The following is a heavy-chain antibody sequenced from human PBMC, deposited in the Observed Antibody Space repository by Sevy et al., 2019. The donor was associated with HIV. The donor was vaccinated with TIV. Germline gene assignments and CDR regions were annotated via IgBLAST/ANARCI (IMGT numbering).Heavy chain of an antibody. CDR1: GGTFSIYA. J-gene: IGHJ6*03. Sequence: ASVKVSCKASGGTFSIYAISWVRQAPGQGLEWMGGIIPIFGTANYAQKFQGRVTITADKSTSTAYMELSSLRSEDTAVYYCARTSYSGYDYNYYYYYMDVWGKGTTVTVSS. D-gene: IGHD5-12*01. V-gene: IGHV1-69*06. CDR2: IIPIFGTA. CDR3: ARTSYSGYDYNYYYYYMDV.